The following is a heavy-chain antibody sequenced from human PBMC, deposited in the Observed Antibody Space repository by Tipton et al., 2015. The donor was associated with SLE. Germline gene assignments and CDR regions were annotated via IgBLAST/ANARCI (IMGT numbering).Heavy chain of an antibody. CDR2: IWYDGSNK. J-gene: IGHJ6*02. D-gene: IGHD3-10*01. CDR3: AREAIDMVRVVIGGLDV. V-gene: IGHV3-33*01. Sequence: SLRLSCAASGFTFSSYGMHWVRQAPGKGLEWVAVIWYDGSNKYYADSVKGRFTISRDNSKNTLYLQMNSLRAEDTAVYYCAREAIDMVRVVIGGLDVWGQGTTVTVSS. CDR1: GFTFSSYG.